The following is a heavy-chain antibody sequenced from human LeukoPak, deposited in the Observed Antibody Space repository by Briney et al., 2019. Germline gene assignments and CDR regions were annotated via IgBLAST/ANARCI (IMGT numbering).Heavy chain of an antibody. CDR1: GFTFSSYS. D-gene: IGHD2-2*01. CDR3: ARDPQYCSSTSCYLDY. CDR2: ISSSSSYI. V-gene: IGHV3-21*01. J-gene: IGHJ4*02. Sequence: GGSLRLSCAASGFTFSSYSMNWVRQAPGKGLEWVSSISSSSSYIYYADSVKGRFTISRDNAKNSLYLQMNSLRAEDTAVYYCARDPQYCSSTSCYLDYWGQGTLVTVS.